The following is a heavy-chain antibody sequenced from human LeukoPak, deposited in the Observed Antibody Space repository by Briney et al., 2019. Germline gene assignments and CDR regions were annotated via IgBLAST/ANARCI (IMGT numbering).Heavy chain of an antibody. Sequence: SETLSLTCAVYGGSFSGYYWTWIRQPPGKGLEWIGEVHYSGSATYNPSLKSRVTISVDTSKNQFSLKMNSVTAADTAVYYCARGQWFRAFWSRGTPVTVSS. CDR2: VHYSGSA. CDR1: GGSFSGYY. V-gene: IGHV4-34*01. J-gene: IGHJ4*02. CDR3: ARGQWFRAF. D-gene: IGHD3-10*01.